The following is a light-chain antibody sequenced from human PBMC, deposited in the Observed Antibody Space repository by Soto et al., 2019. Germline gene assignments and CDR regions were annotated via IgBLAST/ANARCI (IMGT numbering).Light chain of an antibody. Sequence: DIQMTQSPSTLSASVGDRFIITCRSSQSISSWLAWYQQKPGKAPKLLIYKASTLKSGVPSRFSGSGSGTEFTLTISSLQPDDFATYYCQHYNSYSEAFGQGTKVDIK. CDR3: QHYNSYSEA. J-gene: IGKJ1*01. V-gene: IGKV1-5*03. CDR2: KAS. CDR1: QSISSW.